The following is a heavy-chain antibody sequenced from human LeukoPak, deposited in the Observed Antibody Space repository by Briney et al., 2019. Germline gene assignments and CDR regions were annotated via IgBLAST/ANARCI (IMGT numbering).Heavy chain of an antibody. CDR2: ISSSGSTI. CDR3: ARERLNYGSGSYFDY. Sequence: GGSLRLSCAASRFTFSDYYMSWIRQAPGKGLEWVSYISSSGSTIYYADSVKGRFTISRDNAKNSLYLQMNSLRAEDTAVYYCARERLNYGSGSYFDYWGQGTLVTVSS. D-gene: IGHD3-10*01. CDR1: RFTFSDYY. V-gene: IGHV3-11*01. J-gene: IGHJ4*02.